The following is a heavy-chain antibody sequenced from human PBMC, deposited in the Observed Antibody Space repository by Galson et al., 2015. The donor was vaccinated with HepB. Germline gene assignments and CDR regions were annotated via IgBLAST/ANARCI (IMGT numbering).Heavy chain of an antibody. Sequence: SLRLSCAGSGFTFSSYGMHWVRQAAGKGLEWVAFIRYDGSNKYYAGSVKGRFSISRDNSKNTLYLQMNSLRAEDTTVYYCARHNDYGDYNDYWGQGTLVAVSS. V-gene: IGHV3-30*02. D-gene: IGHD4-17*01. J-gene: IGHJ4*02. CDR1: GFTFSSYG. CDR3: ARHNDYGDYNDY. CDR2: IRYDGSNK.